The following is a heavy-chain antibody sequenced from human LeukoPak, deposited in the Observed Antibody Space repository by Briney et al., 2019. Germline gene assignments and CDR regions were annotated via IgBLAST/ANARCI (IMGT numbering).Heavy chain of an antibody. V-gene: IGHV3-30*02. Sequence: GGSLRLSCAASGFTFSSYGMHWVRQAPGKGLEWVAFIRYDGSNKYYADSVKGRFTISRDNFKNTLYLQINSLRAEDTAVYYCARDRTVTTNYWGQGTLVTVSS. CDR1: GFTFSSYG. CDR3: ARDRTVTTNY. D-gene: IGHD4-17*01. J-gene: IGHJ4*02. CDR2: IRYDGSNK.